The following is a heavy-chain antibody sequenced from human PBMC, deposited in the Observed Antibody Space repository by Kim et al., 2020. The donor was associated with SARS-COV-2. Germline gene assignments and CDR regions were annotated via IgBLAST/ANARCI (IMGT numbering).Heavy chain of an antibody. D-gene: IGHD1-26*01. CDR3: ARLGGNTQRRYNWFDP. J-gene: IGHJ5*02. CDR1: GGSLSGSY. V-gene: IGHV4-34*01. CDR2: SNHNGGT. Sequence: ETLSLTCAVHGGSLSGSYWSWIRQPPGKGLEWIGESNHNGGTNYNPSLKGRVSISVDTSKNQFSVKLTSVTAADTAVYYCARLGGNTQRRYNWFDPWGQGTLVTVST.